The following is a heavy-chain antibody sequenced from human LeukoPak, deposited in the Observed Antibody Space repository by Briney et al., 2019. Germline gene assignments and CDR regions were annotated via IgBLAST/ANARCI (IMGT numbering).Heavy chain of an antibody. Sequence: GGSLRLSCAASGFTFSSYAMHWVRQAPGKGLEWVAVISYDGSNKYYADSVKGRFTISRDNSKNTLYLQMNSLRAEDTAVYYCAKEHPPFRWNGRKNYFDYWDQGTLVTVSS. V-gene: IGHV3-30-3*01. CDR2: ISYDGSNK. CDR3: AKEHPPFRWNGRKNYFDY. CDR1: GFTFSSYA. J-gene: IGHJ4*02. D-gene: IGHD4-23*01.